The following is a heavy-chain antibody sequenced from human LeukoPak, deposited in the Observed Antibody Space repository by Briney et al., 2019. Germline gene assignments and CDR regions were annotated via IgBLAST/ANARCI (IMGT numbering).Heavy chain of an antibody. D-gene: IGHD3-3*01. J-gene: IGHJ6*02. Sequence: SVTVSYKACGYTFTSYYINWLRQATTQGREWMGWMNPNCGNKDHAQKFQGRVTMTRNTSISTAYIELSSLRSEDTAVYYCARENYDFWSGYLYCYYGMDVWGQGTTVTVSS. CDR3: ARENYDFWSGYLYCYYGMDV. CDR2: MNPNCGNK. CDR1: GYTFTSYY. V-gene: IGHV1-8*01.